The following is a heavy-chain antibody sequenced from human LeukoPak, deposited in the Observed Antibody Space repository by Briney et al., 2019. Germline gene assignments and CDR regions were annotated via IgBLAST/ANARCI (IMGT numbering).Heavy chain of an antibody. Sequence: GGSLRLSCAASGFTVSSNYMSWVRQAPGKGLEWVSSIYSGGGIYYADSVKGRFTISRDISKNMLYLQMNSLRAEDTAVYYCARAYYYDSRGAFDIWGQGTMVTVSS. CDR1: GFTVSSNY. CDR2: IYSGGGI. J-gene: IGHJ3*02. D-gene: IGHD3-22*01. V-gene: IGHV3-66*02. CDR3: ARAYYYDSRGAFDI.